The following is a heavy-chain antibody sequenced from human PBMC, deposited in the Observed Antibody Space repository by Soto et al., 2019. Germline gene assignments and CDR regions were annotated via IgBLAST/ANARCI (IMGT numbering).Heavy chain of an antibody. V-gene: IGHV1-18*01. J-gene: IGHJ6*02. D-gene: IGHD3-16*01. CDR2: ISAYNGNT. CDR1: GYTFTSYG. CDR3: ARDGALGENYSYYGMDV. Sequence: QVQLVQSGAEVKKPGASVKVSCKASGYTFTSYGISWVRQAPGQGLEWMGWISAYNGNTNYAQKLQGRVTMTTDTFTSTAYMELMSVRSDDTAVYYCARDGALGENYSYYGMDVWGQGTTVTVSS.